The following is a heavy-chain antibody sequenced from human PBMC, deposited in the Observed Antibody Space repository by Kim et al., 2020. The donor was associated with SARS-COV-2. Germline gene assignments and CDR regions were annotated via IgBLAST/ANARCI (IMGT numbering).Heavy chain of an antibody. D-gene: IGHD3-9*01. CDR2: ISYDGSNK. J-gene: IGHJ6*02. Sequence: GGSLRLSCAASGFTFSSYAMHWVRQAPGKGLEWVAVISYDGSNKYYADSVKGRFTISRDNSKNTLYLQMNSLRAEDTAVYYCARDNTGYDILTGYYEGGMDVWGQGTTVTVSS. CDR3: ARDNTGYDILTGYYEGGMDV. CDR1: GFTFSSYA. V-gene: IGHV3-30*04.